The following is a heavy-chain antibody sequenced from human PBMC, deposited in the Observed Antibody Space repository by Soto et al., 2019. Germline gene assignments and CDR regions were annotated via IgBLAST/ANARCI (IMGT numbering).Heavy chain of an antibody. V-gene: IGHV3-15*01. D-gene: IGHD4-17*01. Sequence: GGSLRLSCAASGFTFSNAWMSWVRQAPGKGLEWVGRIKSKTDGGTTDYAAPVKGRFTISRDDSKNTLYLQMNSLKTEDTAVYYCTTPLQYGDYIYYYYMDVWGKGTTVTVSS. CDR1: GFTFSNAW. CDR2: IKSKTDGGTT. CDR3: TTPLQYGDYIYYYYMDV. J-gene: IGHJ6*03.